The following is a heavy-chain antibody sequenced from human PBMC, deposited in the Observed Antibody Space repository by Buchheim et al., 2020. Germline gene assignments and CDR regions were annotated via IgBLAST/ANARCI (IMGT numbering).Heavy chain of an antibody. CDR2: ISAYNGNT. J-gene: IGHJ4*02. CDR1: GYTFTSYG. D-gene: IGHD4-11*01. Sequence: QVQLVQSGAEVKKPGASVKVSCKASGYTFTSYGISRVRQAPGQGLEWMGWISAYNGNTNYAQKLQGRVTMTTDTSTSTACLERRSLRSVDSAMYYCAREDGDYSNYRPDYWGQGTL. CDR3: AREDGDYSNYRPDY. V-gene: IGHV1-18*01.